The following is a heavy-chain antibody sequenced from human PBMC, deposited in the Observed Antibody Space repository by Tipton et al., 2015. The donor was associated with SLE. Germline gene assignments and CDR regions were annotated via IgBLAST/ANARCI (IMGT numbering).Heavy chain of an antibody. CDR1: GGSISSGGYY. CDR3: ARETLTGTITF. Sequence: TLSLTCIVSGGSISSGGYYWSWIRQYPGKGLEWIGYISYSGSTNYNSSLKSRLTISVDTSKNQFSLSLSSVTAADTAMYYCARETLTGTITFWGQGTLVTVSS. CDR2: ISYSGST. D-gene: IGHD1-7*01. V-gene: IGHV4-31*03. J-gene: IGHJ1*01.